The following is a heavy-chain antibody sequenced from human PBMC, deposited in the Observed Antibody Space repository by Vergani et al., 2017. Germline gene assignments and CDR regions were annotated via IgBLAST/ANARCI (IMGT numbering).Heavy chain of an antibody. D-gene: IGHD6-6*01. CDR2: INHSEST. CDR1: GGSFSGYY. V-gene: IGHV4-34*01. CDR3: AREYSSSVGFLAY. Sequence: QVQLQQWGAGLLKPSETLSLTCAVYGGSFSGYYWSWIRQPPGKGLEWIGEINHSESTNYNPSLKSRVTMSVDTSKNQFSLKLSSVTAADTAVYYCAREYSSSVGFLAYWGQGTLVTVSS. J-gene: IGHJ4*02.